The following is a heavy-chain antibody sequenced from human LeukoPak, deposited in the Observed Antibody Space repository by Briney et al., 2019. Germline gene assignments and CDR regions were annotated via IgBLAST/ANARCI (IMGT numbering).Heavy chain of an antibody. Sequence: SETLSLTCTVSGGSISSGSYYWSWIRQPAGKGLEWIGRIYTSGSTNYNPSLKSRVTISVDTSKNQFSLKLSSVTAADTAVYYCAREGGRGSGSLDIWGQGTMVTVSS. J-gene: IGHJ3*02. CDR1: GGSISSGSYY. CDR2: IYTSGST. CDR3: AREGGRGSGSLDI. D-gene: IGHD3-10*01. V-gene: IGHV4-61*02.